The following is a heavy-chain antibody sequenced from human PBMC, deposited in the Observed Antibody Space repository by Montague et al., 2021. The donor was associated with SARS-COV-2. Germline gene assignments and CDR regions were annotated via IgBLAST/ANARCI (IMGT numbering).Heavy chain of an antibody. CDR2: VHYTGST. D-gene: IGHD1-7*01. Sequence: SETLSLTCEVSGGSIRSYYWSWIRQSPGKGLEWIGYVHYTGSTKYNPSLKTRVTLSLDTPKNHFSLRLSSVTAADTAVYYCARGRTGTTFYYYYYYGMDVWGQGTTVTVSS. CDR3: ARGRTGTTFYYYYYYGMDV. CDR1: GGSIRSYY. V-gene: IGHV4-59*12. J-gene: IGHJ6*02.